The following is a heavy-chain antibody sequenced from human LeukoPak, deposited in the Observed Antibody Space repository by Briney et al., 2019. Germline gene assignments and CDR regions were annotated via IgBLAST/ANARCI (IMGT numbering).Heavy chain of an antibody. CDR1: GFTFSSYW. V-gene: IGHV3-7*01. Sequence: PGGSLRLSCAASGFTFSSYWMSWVRQAPGKGLEWVAIIKQDGSEKYYVDSVKGRFTISRDNAKNSLYLQMNSLRAEDTAVYYCARDVLPTGSYSYYFDYWGQGTLVTVSS. J-gene: IGHJ4*02. D-gene: IGHD3-10*01. CDR3: ARDVLPTGSYSYYFDY. CDR2: IKQDGSEK.